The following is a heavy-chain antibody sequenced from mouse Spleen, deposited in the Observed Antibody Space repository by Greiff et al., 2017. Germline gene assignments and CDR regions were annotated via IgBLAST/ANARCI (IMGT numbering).Heavy chain of an antibody. CDR3: AREGITTATGHMDY. J-gene: IGHJ4*01. CDR2: ISYDGSN. D-gene: IGHD1-2*01. CDR1: GYSITSGYY. Sequence: EVQLQESGPGLVKPSQSLSLTCSVTGYSITSGYYWNWIRQFPGNKLEWMGYISYDGSNNYNPSLKNRISITRDTSKNQFFLKLNSVTTEDTATYYCAREGITTATGHMDYWGQGTSVTVSS. V-gene: IGHV3-6*01.